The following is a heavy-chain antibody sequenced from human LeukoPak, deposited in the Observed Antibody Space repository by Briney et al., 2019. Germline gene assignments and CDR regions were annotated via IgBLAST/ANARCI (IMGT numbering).Heavy chain of an antibody. V-gene: IGHV4-39*02. CDR1: GGSTSGGNYY. D-gene: IGHD2/OR15-2a*01. Sequence: SETLSLTCIVSGGSTSGGNYYWGWIRRPPGKGLEWIGGISSSGNTYYNPSLKSRITISIDTSKNHFSLKLSSVTAADTAVYYCASSEGVRVPIDHWGLGTLVTVSS. J-gene: IGHJ4*02. CDR2: ISSSGNT. CDR3: ASSEGVRVPIDH.